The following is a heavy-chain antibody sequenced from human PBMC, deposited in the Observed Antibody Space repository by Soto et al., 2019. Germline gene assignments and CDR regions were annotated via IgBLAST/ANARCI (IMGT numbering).Heavy chain of an antibody. J-gene: IGHJ4*02. V-gene: IGHV3-11*01. CDR1: GFTFSDYY. CDR2: ISSSGSTI. CDR3: ARAYSSGWYHVSFLPPTYYFDY. Sequence: QVQLVESGGGLVKPGGSLRLSCAASGFTFSDYYMSWIRQAPGKGLEWVSYISSSGSTIYYADSVKGRFTISRDNAKNSLYLQMNSLRAEDTAVYYCARAYSSGWYHVSFLPPTYYFDYWGQGTLVTVSS. D-gene: IGHD6-19*01.